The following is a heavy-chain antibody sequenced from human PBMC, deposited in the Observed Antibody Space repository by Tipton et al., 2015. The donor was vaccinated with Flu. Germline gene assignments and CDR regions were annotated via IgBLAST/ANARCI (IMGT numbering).Heavy chain of an antibody. Sequence: TLSLTCAVYGGSFSGYYCSWIRQPPGKGLEWIGEINHSGSTNYNPSLKSRVTISVDTSKNQFSLTLSSVTAADTAVYYCARLGSLVYGSGTYYQYFDYWGQGTLVTVPS. D-gene: IGHD3-10*01. V-gene: IGHV4-34*01. CDR1: GGSFSGYY. J-gene: IGHJ4*02. CDR3: ARLGSLVYGSGTYYQYFDY. CDR2: INHSGST.